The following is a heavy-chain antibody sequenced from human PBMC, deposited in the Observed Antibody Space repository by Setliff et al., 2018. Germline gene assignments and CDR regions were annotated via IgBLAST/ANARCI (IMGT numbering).Heavy chain of an antibody. V-gene: IGHV1-69*05. CDR2: IIPIFGTT. CDR3: ARERGDIVTTTSYYYYLDV. Sequence: SVKVSCKASGYSFTSYGITWVRQAPGQGLEWMGGIIPIFGTTNYAQRFQGRVTITTNESTSTAYMELSSLRSEDTAVYHCARERGDIVTTTSYYYYLDVWGKGTTVTVSS. D-gene: IGHD5-12*01. CDR1: GYSFTSYG. J-gene: IGHJ6*03.